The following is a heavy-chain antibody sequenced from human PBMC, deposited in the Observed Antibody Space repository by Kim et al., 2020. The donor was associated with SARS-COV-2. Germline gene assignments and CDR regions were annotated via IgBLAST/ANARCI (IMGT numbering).Heavy chain of an antibody. Sequence: GGSLRLSCAASGFTFSSYSMNWVRQAPGKGLEWVSYISSSSSTIYYADSVKGRFTISRDNAKNSLYLQMNSLRDEDTAVYYCARDHTSGVAIITGYYYYGMDVWGQGTTVTVSS. V-gene: IGHV3-48*02. CDR1: GFTFSSYS. D-gene: IGHD6-19*01. J-gene: IGHJ6*02. CDR3: ARDHTSGVAIITGYYYYGMDV. CDR2: ISSSSSTI.